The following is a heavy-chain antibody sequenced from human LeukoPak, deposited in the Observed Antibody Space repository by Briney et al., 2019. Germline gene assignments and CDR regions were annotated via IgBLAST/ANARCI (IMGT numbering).Heavy chain of an antibody. D-gene: IGHD6-13*01. J-gene: IGHJ4*02. CDR1: GFTFSSYA. CDR2: ISYDGSNK. CDR3: VKDPYSSSWYGQFNY. V-gene: IGHV3-30-3*01. Sequence: PGGSLRLSCAASGFTFSSYAMHWVRQAPGKGLEWVAVISYDGSNKYYADSVKGRFTISRDNSKNTLYLQMNSLRAEDTAVYYCVKDPYSSSWYGQFNYWGQGTLVTVSS.